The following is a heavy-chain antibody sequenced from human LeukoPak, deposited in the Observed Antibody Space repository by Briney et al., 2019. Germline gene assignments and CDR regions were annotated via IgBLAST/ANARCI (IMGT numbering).Heavy chain of an antibody. Sequence: GGSLRLSCAASGFTFSGYAMSWVRQVPGEGLEWVSAISASGSDTYYADSVKGRFTISRDNAKNSLYLQMNSLRAEDTAVYYCARFGYGSYYFDYWGQGTLVTVSS. D-gene: IGHD3-10*01. CDR1: GFTFSGYA. J-gene: IGHJ4*02. CDR2: ISASGSDT. V-gene: IGHV3-23*01. CDR3: ARFGYGSYYFDY.